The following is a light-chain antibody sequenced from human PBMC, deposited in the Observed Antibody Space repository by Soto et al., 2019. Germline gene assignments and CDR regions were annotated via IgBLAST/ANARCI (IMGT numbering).Light chain of an antibody. CDR2: GNS. CDR1: SSNIGAGYV. V-gene: IGLV1-40*01. Sequence: QSVLTQPPSVSGAPGQRVTISCTGSSSNIGAGYVVHWYQQLPGTAPKLLIYGNSNRPSGVPDRFSGSKSGTSASLAITGLQAEDDADYYCQSYDSGLSGSVFGGGTKLTVL. CDR3: QSYDSGLSGSV. J-gene: IGLJ2*01.